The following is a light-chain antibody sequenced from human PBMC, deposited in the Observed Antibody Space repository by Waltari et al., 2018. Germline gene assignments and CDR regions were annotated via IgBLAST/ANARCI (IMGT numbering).Light chain of an antibody. V-gene: IGLV2-8*01. J-gene: IGLJ3*02. Sequence: QSALTQPPSASGSPGQSVTISCTGTSSDVGGYNYVSWYQQHPVKAPQLMIYEVSKRPSGVPDRFSGSKSGNTASLTVSGLQAEDEADYYCSSYAGSSNWVFGGGTKLTVL. CDR1: SSDVGGYNY. CDR2: EVS. CDR3: SSYAGSSNWV.